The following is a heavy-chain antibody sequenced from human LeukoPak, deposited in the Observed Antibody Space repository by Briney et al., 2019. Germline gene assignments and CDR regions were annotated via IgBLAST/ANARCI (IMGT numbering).Heavy chain of an antibody. V-gene: IGHV3-23*01. CDR3: AKITGSSGWYSWGYFDY. J-gene: IGHJ4*02. Sequence: AASVTVSFKASGYTFISYAMSWVRQAPGKGVEWVSAISGSGGSTYYADSVKGRFTISRDNSKNTLYLQMNSLRAEDTAVYYCAKITGSSGWYSWGYFDYWGQGTLVTVSS. CDR2: ISGSGGST. CDR1: GYTFISYA. D-gene: IGHD6-19*01.